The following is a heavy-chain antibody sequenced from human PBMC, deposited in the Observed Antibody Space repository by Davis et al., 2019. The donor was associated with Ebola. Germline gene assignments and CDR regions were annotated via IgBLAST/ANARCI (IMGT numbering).Heavy chain of an antibody. J-gene: IGHJ4*02. D-gene: IGHD6-13*01. Sequence: PGGSLRLSCAASEFTFSTYSMNWVRQAPGKGLEWVSSISSSSSYIYYADSVKGRFTISRDDAKNSLYLQMNSLRAEDTAVYYCARAPRAADFDYWGQGTLVTVSS. CDR3: ARAPRAADFDY. V-gene: IGHV3-21*01. CDR2: ISSSSSYI. CDR1: EFTFSTYS.